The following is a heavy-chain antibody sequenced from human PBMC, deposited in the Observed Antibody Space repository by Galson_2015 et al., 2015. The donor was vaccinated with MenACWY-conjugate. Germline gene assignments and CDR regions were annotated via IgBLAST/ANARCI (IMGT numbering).Heavy chain of an antibody. CDR2: ISGSGGST. J-gene: IGHJ4*02. Sequence: SLRLSCAASGFTFSSYAMSWVRRAPGKGLEWVSAISGSGGSTYYADSVKGRFTISRDNSKNTLYLQMNSLRAEDTAVYYCAKDYGDYVCYFDYWGQGTLVTVSS. CDR1: GFTFSSYA. CDR3: AKDYGDYVCYFDY. V-gene: IGHV3-23*01. D-gene: IGHD4-17*01.